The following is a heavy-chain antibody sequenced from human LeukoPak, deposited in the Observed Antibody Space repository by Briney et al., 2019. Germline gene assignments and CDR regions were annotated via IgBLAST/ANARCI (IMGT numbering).Heavy chain of an antibody. CDR1: GGTFSDYA. CDR3: ARGSGSYYKTFDY. Sequence: ASVKVSCKASGGTFSDYALNWVRQAPGQGLEWMGGIIPIFGTANYAQKFQGRVTITADKSTSTAYMELSSLRSEDTAVYYCARGSGSYYKTFDYWGQGTLVTVSS. CDR2: IIPIFGTA. D-gene: IGHD3-10*01. J-gene: IGHJ4*02. V-gene: IGHV1-69*06.